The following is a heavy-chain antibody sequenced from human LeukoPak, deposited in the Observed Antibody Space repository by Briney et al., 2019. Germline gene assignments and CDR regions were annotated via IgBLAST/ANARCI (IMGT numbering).Heavy chain of an antibody. J-gene: IGHJ3*02. CDR3: AAGDGGNADGAFDI. Sequence: TSVKVSCKASGFTFTSSAMQWVRQARGQRLEWIGWIVVGSGNTNYAQKFQERVTITRDMSTSTAYMELSSLRSEDTAVYYCAAGDGGNADGAFDIWGQGTMVTVSS. V-gene: IGHV1-58*02. D-gene: IGHD4-23*01. CDR1: GFTFTSSA. CDR2: IVVGSGNT.